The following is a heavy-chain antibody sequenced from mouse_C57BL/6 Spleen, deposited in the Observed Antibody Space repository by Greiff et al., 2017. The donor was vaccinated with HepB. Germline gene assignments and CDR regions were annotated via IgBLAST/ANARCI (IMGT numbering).Heavy chain of an antibody. D-gene: IGHD1-1*01. CDR1: GYTFTSYT. V-gene: IGHV1-4*01. CDR3: ARVGDGSIWAWFAY. CDR2: INPSSGST. J-gene: IGHJ3*01. Sequence: QVQLKQSGAELARPGASVKMSCKASGYTFTSYTMHWVKQRPGQGLEWIGYINPSSGSTKYNHKFKDKATLTADKSSSTAYMQLSSLTSEDSAVYYCARVGDGSIWAWFAYWGQGTLGTVSA.